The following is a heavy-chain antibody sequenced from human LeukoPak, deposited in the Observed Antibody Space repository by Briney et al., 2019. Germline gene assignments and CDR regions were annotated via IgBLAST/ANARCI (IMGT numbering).Heavy chain of an antibody. CDR2: INPNSGGT. CDR1: GGTFCSYA. D-gene: IGHD3-22*01. J-gene: IGHJ4*02. V-gene: IGHV1-2*02. CDR3: ARDPGYYDSSGYYDY. Sequence: ASVKVSCKASGGTFCSYAISWVRQAPGQGLEWMGWINPNSGGTNYAQKFQGRVTMTRDTSISTAYMELSRLRSDDTAVYYCARDPGYYDSSGYYDYWGQGTLVTVSS.